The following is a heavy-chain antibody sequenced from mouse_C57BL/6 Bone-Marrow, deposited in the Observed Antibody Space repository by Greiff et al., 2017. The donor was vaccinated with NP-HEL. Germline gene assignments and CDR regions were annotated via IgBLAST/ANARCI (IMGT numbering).Heavy chain of an antibody. CDR2: IDPENGDT. CDR3: TTNFYYYGSSYWYFDV. D-gene: IGHD1-1*01. V-gene: IGHV14-4*01. CDR1: GFNIKDDY. J-gene: IGHJ1*03. Sequence: VQLQQSGAELVRPGASVKLSCTASGFNIKDDYMHWVKQRPEQGLEWIGWIDPENGDTEYASKFQGKATITADTSSNTAYLQLSSLTSEDTAVYYCTTNFYYYGSSYWYFDVWGKGTTVTVSS.